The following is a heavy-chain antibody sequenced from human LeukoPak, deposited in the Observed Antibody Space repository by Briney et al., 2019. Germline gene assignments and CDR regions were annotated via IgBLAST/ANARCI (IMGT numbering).Heavy chain of an antibody. CDR1: GFTFSSYG. J-gene: IGHJ4*02. D-gene: IGHD3-16*02. Sequence: GRFLRLSCAVSGFTFSSYGMHWVRQAPGKGLEWVAVISYDGSNKYYADSVKGRFTISRDNSKNTLYLQMNSLRAEDTAVYYCATGITFGGVIVIEGYWGQGTLVTVSS. CDR3: ATGITFGGVIVIEGY. CDR2: ISYDGSNK. V-gene: IGHV3-30*03.